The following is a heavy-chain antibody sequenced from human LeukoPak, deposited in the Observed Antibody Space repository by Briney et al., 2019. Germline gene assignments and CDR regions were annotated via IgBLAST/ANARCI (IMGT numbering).Heavy chain of an antibody. Sequence: AAVKVSCQASRYSFTDFFIHWVRQAPGQGLEWMGWINPSSGDTKYPQEFQGRVTMTGDTSISTAYMELSRLRSDDTAVYYCARDTLTYDYVWGTIDYWGQGTLVTVSS. CDR1: RYSFTDFF. CDR2: INPSSGDT. V-gene: IGHV1-2*02. CDR3: ARDTLTYDYVWGTIDY. J-gene: IGHJ4*02. D-gene: IGHD3-16*01.